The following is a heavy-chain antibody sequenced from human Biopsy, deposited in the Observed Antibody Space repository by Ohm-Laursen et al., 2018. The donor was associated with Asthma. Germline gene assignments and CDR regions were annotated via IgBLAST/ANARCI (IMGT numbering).Heavy chain of an antibody. V-gene: IGHV4-61*01. J-gene: IGHJ6*02. CDR2: IYYTGSD. D-gene: IGHD3-10*01. Sequence: TLSLTWTVSGGSVSTGSYYWSWIRQPPGKGLEWLGYIYYTGSDNYNPSLKSRVTISVDTSKNQFSLRLNSVTAADTAVYYCARGPNYHGSGRAPTGMDVWGQGTTVTVSS. CDR1: GGSVSTGSYY. CDR3: ARGPNYHGSGRAPTGMDV.